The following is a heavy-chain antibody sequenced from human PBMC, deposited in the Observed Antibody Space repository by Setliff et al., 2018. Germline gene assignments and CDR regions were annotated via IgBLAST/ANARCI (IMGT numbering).Heavy chain of an antibody. V-gene: IGHV3-48*01. CDR3: ARVTKPAAISYYYYMDV. Sequence: PGESLKISCAASGFTFSSYSMNWVRQAPGKGLEWVSYISSSSSTIYYADSVKGRFTISRDNAKNSLYLQMNSLRAEDTAVYYCARVTKPAAISYYYYMDVWGKGTTVTVSS. CDR1: GFTFSSYS. CDR2: ISSSSSTI. J-gene: IGHJ6*03. D-gene: IGHD2-2*01.